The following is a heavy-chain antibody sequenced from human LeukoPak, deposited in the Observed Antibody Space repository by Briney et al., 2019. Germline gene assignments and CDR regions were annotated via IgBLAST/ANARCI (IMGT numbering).Heavy chain of an antibody. D-gene: IGHD3-9*01. CDR1: GYTFTSYG. CDR2: ISAYNGNT. V-gene: IGHV1-18*01. Sequence: ASVKVSCTASGYTFTSYGISWVRQAPGQGLEWMGWISAYNGNTNYAQKLQGRVTMTTDTSTSTAYMELRSLRADDAAVYYCARERYFDWPTLDYWGQGTLVTVSS. CDR3: ARERYFDWPTLDY. J-gene: IGHJ4*02.